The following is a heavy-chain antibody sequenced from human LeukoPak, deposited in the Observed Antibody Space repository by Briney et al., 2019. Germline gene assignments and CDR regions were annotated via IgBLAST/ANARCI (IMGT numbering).Heavy chain of an antibody. CDR1: GGTFSGYT. Sequence: PGSSVKVSCKAFGGTFSGYTISWVRPAPGQGLEWMGRIIPIFGTAKYAQNFQGTVTITTDKSTSTAYMELSSLRSEDTAVYYCARDVKVVVAANYYYYMDVWGKGTTVTVSS. CDR2: IIPIFGTA. J-gene: IGHJ6*03. V-gene: IGHV1-69*08. CDR3: ARDVKVVVAANYYYYMDV. D-gene: IGHD2-15*01.